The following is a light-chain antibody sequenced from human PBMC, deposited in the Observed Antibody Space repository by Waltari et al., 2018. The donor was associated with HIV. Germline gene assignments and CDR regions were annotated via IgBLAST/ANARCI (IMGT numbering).Light chain of an antibody. CDR2: KAS. J-gene: IGKJ2*01. CDR1: QSLVHSDGNTY. Sequence: DAVMTQSPLSLPVTLGQPASIACRSSQSLVHSDGNTYLNWFQQRPGQSPRRLIYKASTRDSGVPDRFSGSGSGTDFTLKISRVEAEDGGVYYCMQGTHWPYTFGQGTKLEIK. CDR3: MQGTHWPYT. V-gene: IGKV2-30*02.